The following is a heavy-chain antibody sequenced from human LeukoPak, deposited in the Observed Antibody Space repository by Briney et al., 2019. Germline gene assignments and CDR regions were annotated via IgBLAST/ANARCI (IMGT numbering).Heavy chain of an antibody. D-gene: IGHD6-19*01. CDR1: GFTFSSYW. V-gene: IGHV3-7*01. J-gene: IGHJ4*02. CDR3: ASPLYSSGWSMIDY. Sequence: PGGSLRLSCAASGFTFSSYWMSWVRQAPGKGLEWVANIKQDGSEKYYVDSVKGRFTISRDNAKNSLYLQMNSLRAEDTAVYYCASPLYSSGWSMIDYWGQGTLVTVSS. CDR2: IKQDGSEK.